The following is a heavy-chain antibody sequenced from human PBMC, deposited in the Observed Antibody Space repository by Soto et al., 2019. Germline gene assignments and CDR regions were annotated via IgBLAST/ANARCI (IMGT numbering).Heavy chain of an antibody. D-gene: IGHD4-17*01. J-gene: IGHJ5*02. CDR1: GGSISSYY. CDR2: IYYSGST. V-gene: IGHV4-59*01. CDR3: ARERAKGFVYGGNSWGGGNWFDP. Sequence: QVQLHESGPGLVKPSETLSLTCTVSGGSISSYYWSWIRQPPGKGLEWIGYIYYSGSTNYNPSLKSRVTISVDTSKNQFSLKQSSVTAADTPVYYCARERAKGFVYGGNSWGGGNWFDPWGQGTLVTVSS.